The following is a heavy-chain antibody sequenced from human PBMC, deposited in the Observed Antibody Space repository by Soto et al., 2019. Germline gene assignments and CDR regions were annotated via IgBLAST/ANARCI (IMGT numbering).Heavy chain of an antibody. J-gene: IGHJ4*02. V-gene: IGHV3-30*18. CDR1: GFTFSSYG. CDR3: AKGGDFDS. CDR2: ITSDASHK. D-gene: IGHD3-16*01. Sequence: QVQLVESGGGVVQPGKSLKLSCAASGFTFSSYGIQWVRQAPGKGLEWVAIITSDASHKYYADSVKGRFTISRENSQNTLYLQMNDLTVEDTSVYYFAKGGDFDSWGQGTLVTVSS.